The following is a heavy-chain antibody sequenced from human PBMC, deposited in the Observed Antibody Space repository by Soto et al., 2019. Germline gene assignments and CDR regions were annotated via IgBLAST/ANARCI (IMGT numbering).Heavy chain of an antibody. D-gene: IGHD2-2*02. CDR2: IDWDDDK. J-gene: IGHJ6*02. CDR1: GFSLSTSGMC. V-gene: IGHV2-70*01. CDR3: ARARGYCSSTSCYNYYYYGMDV. Sequence: SGPTLVNPTQTLTLTCTFSGFSLSTSGMCVSWIRQPPGKALEWLALIDWDDDKYYSTSLKTRLTISKDTSENQVVLTMTNMDPVDTATYYCARARGYCSSTSCYNYYYYGMDVWGQGT.